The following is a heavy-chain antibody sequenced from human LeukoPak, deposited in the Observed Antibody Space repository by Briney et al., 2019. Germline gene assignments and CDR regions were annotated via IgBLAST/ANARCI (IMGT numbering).Heavy chain of an antibody. CDR3: ARDRPGSGWYYFVS. D-gene: IGHD6-19*01. V-gene: IGHV3-48*01. Sequence: GGSLRLSCAASGFTFSSYSMNWVRQAPGKGLEWVSFITSSSSTIYYVDSVKGRFTISRDNAKNSLYLQMNSLRAEDTAVYYCARDRPGSGWYYFVSWGEGTLVTVSS. CDR1: GFTFSSYS. CDR2: ITSSSSTI. J-gene: IGHJ4*02.